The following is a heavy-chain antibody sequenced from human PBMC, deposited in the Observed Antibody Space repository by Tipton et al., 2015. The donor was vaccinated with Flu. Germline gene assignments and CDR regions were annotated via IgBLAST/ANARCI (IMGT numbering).Heavy chain of an antibody. D-gene: IGHD4-11*01. J-gene: IGHJ5*02. CDR2: IYYSGST. CDR3: ARRDYSNYVSDPKNWFDP. Sequence: TLSLTCTVSGGSISSGGAYWTWIRQHPGKGLEWIGGIYYSGSTYKSPSLTSRVTISVDTSKNQFSLNLNSVTAADTAVYYCARRDYSNYVSDPKNWFDPWGQGTLVTVSS. CDR1: GGSISSGGAY. V-gene: IGHV4-31*03.